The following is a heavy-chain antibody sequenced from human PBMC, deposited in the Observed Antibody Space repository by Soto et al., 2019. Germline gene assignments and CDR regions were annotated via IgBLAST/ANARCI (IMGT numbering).Heavy chain of an antibody. D-gene: IGHD3-3*01. CDR2: INHSGST. V-gene: IGHV4-34*01. CDR1: GGSFSGYY. J-gene: IGHJ3*02. Sequence: PSETLSLTCAVYGGSFSGYYLSWIRQPPGKGLEWIGEINHSGSTNYNPSLKSRVTISVDTSKNQFSLKLSSVTAADTAVYYCASTIFGVVIMRHAFDIWGQGTMVTVSS. CDR3: ASTIFGVVIMRHAFDI.